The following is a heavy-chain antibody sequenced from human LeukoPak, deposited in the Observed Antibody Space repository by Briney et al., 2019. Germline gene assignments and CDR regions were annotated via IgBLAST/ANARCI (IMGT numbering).Heavy chain of an antibody. V-gene: IGHV1-2*06. Sequence: ASVTVSCKASGYTFTSYAMNWVRQAPGQGLEWMGRINPNSGGTNYAQKFQGRVTMTRDTSISTAYMELSRLRSDDTAVYYCARVVDTAMVVGMDVWGQGTTVTVSS. CDR1: GYTFTSYA. CDR2: INPNSGGT. CDR3: ARVVDTAMVVGMDV. J-gene: IGHJ6*02. D-gene: IGHD5-18*01.